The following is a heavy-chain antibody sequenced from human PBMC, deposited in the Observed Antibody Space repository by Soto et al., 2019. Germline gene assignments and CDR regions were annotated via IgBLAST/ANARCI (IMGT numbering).Heavy chain of an antibody. D-gene: IGHD3-10*01. CDR2: IYSGGST. CDR3: AREASGSPYYYYHHMDV. Sequence: EVQLVESGGGLVQPGGSLRLSCAASGFTVSSNYMSWVRQAPGKGLEWVSVIYSGGSTYYADSVKGRFTISRHNYKNTLYLEMNSLRAEDTAVYYCAREASGSPYYYYHHMDVWGKGTTVNGSS. J-gene: IGHJ6*03. CDR1: GFTVSSNY. V-gene: IGHV3-53*04.